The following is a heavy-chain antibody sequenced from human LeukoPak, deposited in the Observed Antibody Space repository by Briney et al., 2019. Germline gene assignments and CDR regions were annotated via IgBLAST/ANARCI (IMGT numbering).Heavy chain of an antibody. CDR2: IEQDGREK. D-gene: IGHD3/OR15-3a*01. Sequence: PGGSLRLSCAASGFTFSSYWMSWVRQAPGKGLEWVANIEQDGREKNYVASVKGRSTISRDNAKNSLDLQMNSLRAEDTAVYYCAREGLTQESDYWGQGTLVTVSS. J-gene: IGHJ4*02. CDR3: AREGLTQESDY. V-gene: IGHV3-7*01. CDR1: GFTFSSYW.